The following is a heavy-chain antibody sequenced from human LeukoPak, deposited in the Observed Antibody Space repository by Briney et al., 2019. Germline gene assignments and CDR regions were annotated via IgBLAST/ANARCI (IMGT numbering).Heavy chain of an antibody. CDR2: IYTGGIT. Sequence: GGSLRLSCSATGLIVSSNHMAWVRHAPGKGLEWVSVIYTGGITYYADSVQGRFTISRDNSKNTVYFHMNNLRVEDTALYYCATDHAPARGGLDYWGQGTQVTVSP. V-gene: IGHV3-53*01. J-gene: IGHJ4*02. CDR3: ATDHAPARGGLDY. D-gene: IGHD6-6*01. CDR1: GLIVSSNH.